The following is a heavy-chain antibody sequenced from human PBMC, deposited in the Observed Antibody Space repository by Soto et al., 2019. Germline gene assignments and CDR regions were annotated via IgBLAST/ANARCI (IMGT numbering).Heavy chain of an antibody. J-gene: IGHJ4*02. D-gene: IGHD3-16*01. V-gene: IGHV3-30*02. Sequence: PGGSLRVSCAASGFTFSSYGMHWARQAPGKGLEWVAVIWYDGSNKYYADSVKGRFTISRDNSKNTLYLQMNSLRAEDTAVYYCATDLGERDYWGQGTLVTVSS. CDR1: GFTFSSYG. CDR3: ATDLGERDY. CDR2: IWYDGSNK.